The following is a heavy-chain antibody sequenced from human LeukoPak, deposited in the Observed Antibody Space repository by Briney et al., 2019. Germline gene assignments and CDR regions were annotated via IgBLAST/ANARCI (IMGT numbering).Heavy chain of an antibody. CDR3: AADLLGAAAYS. CDR2: IVVGSGTT. J-gene: IGHJ5*02. CDR1: GFTFTTSA. Sequence: SVKVSCKASGFTFTTSAVQWVRQARGQRLEWIGWIVVGSGTTQYAQNFQERVTITRDMSTTTAYMELSSLTSRDTAVYYCAADLLGAAAYSWGQGTLVTVSS. D-gene: IGHD6-13*01. V-gene: IGHV1-58*01.